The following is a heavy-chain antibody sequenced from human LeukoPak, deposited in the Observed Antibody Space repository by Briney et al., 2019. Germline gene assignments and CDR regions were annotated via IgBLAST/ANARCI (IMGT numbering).Heavy chain of an antibody. D-gene: IGHD2-15*01. CDR3: AREDGYCSGGNCYSYFDS. J-gene: IGHJ4*02. CDR1: GFTFSSYA. V-gene: IGHV3-7*01. Sequence: GGSPRLSCAASGFTFSSYAMSWVRQAPGKGLEWVAYIKKTGSETYYVDSVKGRFTITRDNARNSLFLQMNSLRAEDTAVYYCAREDGYCSGGNCYSYFDSWGQGTLVTVSS. CDR2: IKKTGSET.